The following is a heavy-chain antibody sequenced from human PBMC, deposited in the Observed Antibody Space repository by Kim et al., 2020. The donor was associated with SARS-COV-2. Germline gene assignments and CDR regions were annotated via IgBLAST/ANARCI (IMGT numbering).Heavy chain of an antibody. Sequence: GESLKISCKGSGYSFSNYYIGWVRQMPGKGLELMGIIYPDESDTTYSPSFQGQVTISADKSITTAFLQWTSLKASDTAMYYCAVLPGIASPDLSWFDPWGQGTLVTVSS. CDR3: AVLPGIASPDLSWFDP. CDR1: GYSFSNYY. V-gene: IGHV5-51*01. D-gene: IGHD6-13*01. CDR2: IYPDESDT. J-gene: IGHJ5*02.